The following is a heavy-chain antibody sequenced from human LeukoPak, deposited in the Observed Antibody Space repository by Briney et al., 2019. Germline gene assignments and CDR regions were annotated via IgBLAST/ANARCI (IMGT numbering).Heavy chain of an antibody. CDR2: INHSGST. D-gene: IGHD3/OR15-3a*01. CDR3: AREMISDRGAYDS. Sequence: SETLSLTCAVYGGSFSGYYWSWIRQPPGKGLEWIGEINHSGSTNYNPSLKSRVTISVDTSKNQFSLKLSSVTAADTAVYYCAREMISDRGAYDSWGQGTLVTVSS. V-gene: IGHV4-34*01. J-gene: IGHJ4*02. CDR1: GGSFSGYY.